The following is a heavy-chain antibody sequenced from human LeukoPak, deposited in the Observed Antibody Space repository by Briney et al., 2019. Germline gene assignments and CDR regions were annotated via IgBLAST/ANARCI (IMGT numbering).Heavy chain of an antibody. Sequence: GGSLRLSCAASGFTFSNYDMHWVRQATGKGLEWVSGIGTAGDIYYPGSVKGRFTISRENAKNSLYLQMNSLRAGDTAVYYCARDGSRGNLVTAPDYWGQGTLVTVSS. D-gene: IGHD2-21*02. J-gene: IGHJ4*02. CDR1: GFTFSNYD. CDR3: ARDGSRGNLVTAPDY. V-gene: IGHV3-13*01. CDR2: IGTAGDI.